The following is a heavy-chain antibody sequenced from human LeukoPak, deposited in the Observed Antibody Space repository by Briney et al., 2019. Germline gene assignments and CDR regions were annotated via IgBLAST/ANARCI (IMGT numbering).Heavy chain of an antibody. Sequence: GGCLRLSCAASGFTFNTYTMNWVRQAPGKGLEWVANIKEDGSQKNYVDSVKGRFTISRDNAKDSLYLQMDSLRAEDTAVYYCARCGSESDYWGQGTLVTVSS. CDR1: GFTFNTYT. V-gene: IGHV3-7*01. CDR2: IKEDGSQK. J-gene: IGHJ4*02. D-gene: IGHD1-26*01. CDR3: ARCGSESDY.